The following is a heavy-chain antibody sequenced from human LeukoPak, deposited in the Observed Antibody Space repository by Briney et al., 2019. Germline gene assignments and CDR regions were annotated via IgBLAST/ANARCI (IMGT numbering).Heavy chain of an antibody. J-gene: IGHJ4*02. CDR2: ISAYNGNT. CDR3: ARTPYDSSGYSYDY. V-gene: IGHV1-18*01. D-gene: IGHD3-22*01. CDR1: GYTFTSYG. Sequence: PWASVKVSCKASGYTFTSYGISWVRQAPGQGLEWMGWISAYNGNTNYAPKLQGRVTMTTDTSTSTAYMELRSLRSDDTAVYYCARTPYDSSGYSYDYWGQGTLVTVSS.